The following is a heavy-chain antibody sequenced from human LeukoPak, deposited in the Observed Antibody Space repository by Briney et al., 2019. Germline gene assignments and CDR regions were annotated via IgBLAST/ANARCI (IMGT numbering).Heavy chain of an antibody. Sequence: ASVKVSCKASGYTFTSYYMHWVRQAPGQGLEWMGIINPSGGSTSYAQKFQGRVTMTRDTSTSTVYMELSSLRSEDTAVYYCARDSRDTSRSGWYYLSEDYWGQGTLVTVSS. J-gene: IGHJ4*02. CDR3: ARDSRDTSRSGWYYLSEDY. D-gene: IGHD6-19*01. CDR1: GYTFTSYY. V-gene: IGHV1-46*01. CDR2: INPSGGST.